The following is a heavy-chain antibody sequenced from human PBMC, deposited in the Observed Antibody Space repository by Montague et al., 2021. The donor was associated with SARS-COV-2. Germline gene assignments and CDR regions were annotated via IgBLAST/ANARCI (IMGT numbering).Heavy chain of an antibody. CDR1: GGSISSSSNY. V-gene: IGHV4-39*01. CDR2: IYYSGGT. Sequence: SETLSLTCTVSGGSISSSSNYWGWIRQPPGKGLGWIGSIYYSGGTYYNSSLKSRVTISVDTSKNQFSPKLNSVTAADTAVYYCARLVWFGELSSENWFDPWGQGTLVTVSS. CDR3: ARLVWFGELSSENWFDP. J-gene: IGHJ5*02. D-gene: IGHD3-10*01.